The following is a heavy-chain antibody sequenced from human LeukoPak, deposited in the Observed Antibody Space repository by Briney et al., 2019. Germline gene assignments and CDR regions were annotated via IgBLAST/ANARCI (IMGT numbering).Heavy chain of an antibody. J-gene: IGHJ6*03. Sequence: KPSETLSLTCVVEGYYFSGFYWTWIRQAPGKGPEWIGCMYHSGTTYYNPSLKSRVTISVDTSKNQFSLMISSVTAADTAVYYCARQGGSNSPYYYYYMDVWGKGTTVTVSS. CDR1: GYYFSGFY. D-gene: IGHD6-13*01. CDR2: MYHSGTT. V-gene: IGHV4-38-2*01. CDR3: ARQGGSNSPYYYYYMDV.